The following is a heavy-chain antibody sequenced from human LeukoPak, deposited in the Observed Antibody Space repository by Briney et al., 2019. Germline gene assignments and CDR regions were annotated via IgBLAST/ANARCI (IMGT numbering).Heavy chain of an antibody. CDR3: AEGLYCSGGSCYYGMDV. V-gene: IGHV3-66*01. Sequence: GGSLRLSCAASGFTVSSNYMSWVRQAPGKGLEWVSVIYSGGSTYYADSVKGRFTISRDNSKNTLYLQMNSLRAEDTAVYYCAEGLYCSGGSCYYGMDVWGQGTTVTVSS. J-gene: IGHJ6*02. CDR2: IYSGGST. CDR1: GFTVSSNY. D-gene: IGHD2-15*01.